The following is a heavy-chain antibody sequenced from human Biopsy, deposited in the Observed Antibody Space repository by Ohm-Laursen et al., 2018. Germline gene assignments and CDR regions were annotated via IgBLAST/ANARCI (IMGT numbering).Heavy chain of an antibody. Sequence: SLRLSCAASGFKFDDYAMHWVRQTPGKGLEWVSGMSRNNGFIGYADSVRGRFTISRDNGQNSLYLQMNNLITKDTTVYYCARDISPSTFPENTLDIWGQGTMVTVSS. J-gene: IGHJ3*02. CDR3: ARDISPSTFPENTLDI. CDR1: GFKFDDYA. CDR2: MSRNNGFI. V-gene: IGHV3-9*01. D-gene: IGHD2/OR15-2a*01.